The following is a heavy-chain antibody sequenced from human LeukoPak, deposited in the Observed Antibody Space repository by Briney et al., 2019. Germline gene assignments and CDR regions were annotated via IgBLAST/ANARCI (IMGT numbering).Heavy chain of an antibody. J-gene: IGHJ4*02. CDR1: GFTFSSYA. D-gene: IGHD6-19*01. CDR2: ISYDGSNK. CDR3: ARGVVAVAGLEL. Sequence: GGSLRLSCAASGFTFSSYAMPWVRQAPGKGLEWVAVISYDGSNKYYADSVKGRFTISRDNSKNTLYLQMNSLRAEDTAVYYCARGVVAVAGLELWGQGTLVTVSS. V-gene: IGHV3-30-3*01.